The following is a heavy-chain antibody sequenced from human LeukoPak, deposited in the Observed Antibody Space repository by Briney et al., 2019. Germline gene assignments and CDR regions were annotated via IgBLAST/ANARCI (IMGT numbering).Heavy chain of an antibody. CDR2: INHSGST. CDR3: ARETGYSSSWYFY. J-gene: IGHJ4*02. D-gene: IGHD6-13*01. Sequence: PSETLSLTCAVYGGSLSGYYWSWIRQPPGKGLEWIGEINHSGSTNYNPSLKSRVTISVDTSKNQFSLKLSSVTAADTAVYYCARETGYSSSWYFYWGQGTLVTVSS. CDR1: GGSLSGYY. V-gene: IGHV4-34*01.